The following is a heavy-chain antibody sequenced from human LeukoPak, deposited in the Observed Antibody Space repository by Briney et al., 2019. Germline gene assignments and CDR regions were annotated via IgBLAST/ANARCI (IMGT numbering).Heavy chain of an antibody. CDR1: GFTFSSYA. CDR3: AKPPYIYGSGSYKVYYYYMDV. CDR2: ISGSGGST. Sequence: GGSLRLSCAASGFTFSSYAMSWVRQAPGKGLEWVSAISGSGGSTHYADSVKGRFTISRDNSKNTLYLQMNSLRAEDTAVYYCAKPPYIYGSGSYKVYYYYMDVWGKGTTVTVSS. J-gene: IGHJ6*03. V-gene: IGHV3-23*01. D-gene: IGHD3-10*01.